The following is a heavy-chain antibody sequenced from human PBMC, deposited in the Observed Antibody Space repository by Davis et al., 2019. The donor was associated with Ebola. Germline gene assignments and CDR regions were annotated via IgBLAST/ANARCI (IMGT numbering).Heavy chain of an antibody. J-gene: IGHJ3*02. CDR1: GYRFTSYY. Sequence: ASVKVSCKASGYRFTSYYMHWVRQAPGQGLEWMGIINPITGGTSYAQNFQVRVNMTRATSTSTVYMELSSLRSEDTAVYYCAREGGRYYDSSGYVFDIWGQGTMVKVSS. D-gene: IGHD3-22*01. CDR2: INPITGGT. CDR3: AREGGRYYDSSGYVFDI. V-gene: IGHV1-46*01.